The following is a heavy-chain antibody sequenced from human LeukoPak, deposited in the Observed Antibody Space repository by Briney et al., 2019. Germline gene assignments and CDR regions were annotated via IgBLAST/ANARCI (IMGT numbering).Heavy chain of an antibody. D-gene: IGHD6-13*01. Sequence: AAVTVSCKASGYTFTSYDINWVRQATGQGLEWMGWMYPNSGNTGYAQKFQGRVTMTRNTSIRTAYMELTSLRSEDTAVYYCAHTLAGQQLVHRWFDPWGQGTLGTVSA. J-gene: IGHJ5*02. CDR1: GYTFTSYD. CDR2: MYPNSGNT. V-gene: IGHV1-8*01. CDR3: AHTLAGQQLVHRWFDP.